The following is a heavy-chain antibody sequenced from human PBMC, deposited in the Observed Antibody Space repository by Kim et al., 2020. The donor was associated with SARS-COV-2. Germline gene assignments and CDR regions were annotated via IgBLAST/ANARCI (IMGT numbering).Heavy chain of an antibody. CDR2: NT. CDR3: ARDLFPTGFDY. V-gene: IGHV1-3*01. J-gene: IGHJ4*02. D-gene: IGHD2-8*02. Sequence: NTKFSQQFQGTVTFTRDTSANTASMELSSLGSEDTAVYYCARDLFPTGFDYWGQGTLVAVSS.